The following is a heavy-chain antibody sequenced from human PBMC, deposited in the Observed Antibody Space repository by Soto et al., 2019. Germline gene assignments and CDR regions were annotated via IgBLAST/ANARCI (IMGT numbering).Heavy chain of an antibody. CDR2: ISGSGGST. CDR1: GFTFNDYG. V-gene: IGHV3-23*01. D-gene: IGHD5-12*01. CDR3: AKDRFFVPGYDFEV. J-gene: IGHJ4*02. Sequence: GGSLRLSCAVSGFTFNDYGMSWVRQAPGKGPEWVSGISGSGGSTNYADSVKGRFTISRDNSKNTLFLQMNSLRAEDTAVYYCAKDRFFVPGYDFEVWGQGTLVTVSS.